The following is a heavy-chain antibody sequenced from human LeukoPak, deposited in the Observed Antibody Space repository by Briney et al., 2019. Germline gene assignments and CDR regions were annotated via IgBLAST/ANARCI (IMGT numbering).Heavy chain of an antibody. CDR1: GGSISSSTYY. V-gene: IGHV4-39*01. D-gene: IGHD3-16*01. J-gene: IGHJ4*02. CDR2: IYYSGST. CDR3: VRGSTLRHYQY. Sequence: SETLSLTCTVSGGSISSSTYYWGWIRRPLGKGLEWIGSIYYSGSTYYNPSLKSRVTVSVDTSKNQFSLNLSSVTAADTAVYYCVRGSTLRHYQYWGQGTLVTVSS.